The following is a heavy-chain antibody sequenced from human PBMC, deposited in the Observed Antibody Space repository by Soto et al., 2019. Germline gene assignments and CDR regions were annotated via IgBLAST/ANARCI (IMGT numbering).Heavy chain of an antibody. J-gene: IGHJ6*02. Sequence: QVQLVQSGAEVKKPGSSVKVSCKASGGTFSSYAISWVRQAPGQGLEWMGGIIPIFGTANYAQKFQGRVTSTADESTSTAYMELSSLRSEDTAVYYCARSRIVLVPAAMLYMDVWGQGTTVTVSS. CDR1: GGTFSSYA. CDR3: ARSRIVLVPAAMLYMDV. D-gene: IGHD2-2*01. V-gene: IGHV1-69*12. CDR2: IIPIFGTA.